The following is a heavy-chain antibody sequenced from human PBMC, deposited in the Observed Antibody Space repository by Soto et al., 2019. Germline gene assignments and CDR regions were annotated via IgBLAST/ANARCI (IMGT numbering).Heavy chain of an antibody. CDR3: AREVQVHTPAFVY. CDR2: ISPMFGAA. J-gene: IGHJ4*02. CDR1: GGTFNTYA. D-gene: IGHD3-10*01. V-gene: IGHV1-69*19. Sequence: QVQLVQSGAEMKKPGSSVKVSCQSSGGTFNTYAMNWVRQAPGQGPEWMGDISPMFGAANYAPKFQGRVTITADESTGTSYMQLSSLTSEDTVLYFCAREVQVHTPAFVYWGQGTLVTVPS.